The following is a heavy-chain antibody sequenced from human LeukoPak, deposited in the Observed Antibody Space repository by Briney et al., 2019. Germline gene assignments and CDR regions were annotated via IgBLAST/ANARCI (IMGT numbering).Heavy chain of an antibody. CDR2: IYYSGST. Sequence: SEALSLTCTVSGGSISSSSYYWGWIRQPPGKGLEWIGSIYYSGSTYYNPSLKSRVTISVDTSKNQFSLKLSSVTAADTAVYYCAREAGSYYRGGWFDPWGQGTLVTVSS. D-gene: IGHD3-10*01. CDR3: AREAGSYYRGGWFDP. CDR1: GGSISSSSYY. J-gene: IGHJ5*02. V-gene: IGHV4-39*07.